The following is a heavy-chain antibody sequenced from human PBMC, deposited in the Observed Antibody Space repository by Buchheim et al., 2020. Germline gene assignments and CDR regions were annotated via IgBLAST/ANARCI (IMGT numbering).Heavy chain of an antibody. J-gene: IGHJ6*02. D-gene: IGHD6-6*01. CDR1: GFTFSSYS. V-gene: IGHV3-48*01. Sequence: EVQLVESGGGLAQPGGSLRLSCAASGFTFSSYSMKWVRQAPGKGLEWVSYISSSSSHIYYADSVKGRFPIPRDNAKNSLYLQMHSLRAEDTAVYYCARGGPYSSSSSYYYYYYGVDVWGQGTT. CDR2: ISSSSSHI. CDR3: ARGGPYSSSSSYYYYYYGVDV.